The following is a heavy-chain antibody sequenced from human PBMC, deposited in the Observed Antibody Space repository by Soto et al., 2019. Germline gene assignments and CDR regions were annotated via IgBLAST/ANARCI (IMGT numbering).Heavy chain of an antibody. CDR2: IDPSDSYT. CDR1: GYSFTSYW. CDR3: ARFGGYSYGPGYYYYGMDV. Sequence: GESLKISCKGSGYSFTSYWISWVRQMPGKGLEWMGRIDPSDSYTNYSPSFQGHVTISADKSISTAYLQWSSLKASDTAMYYCARFGGYSYGPGYYYYGMDVWGQGTTVTVS. D-gene: IGHD5-18*01. V-gene: IGHV5-10-1*01. J-gene: IGHJ6*02.